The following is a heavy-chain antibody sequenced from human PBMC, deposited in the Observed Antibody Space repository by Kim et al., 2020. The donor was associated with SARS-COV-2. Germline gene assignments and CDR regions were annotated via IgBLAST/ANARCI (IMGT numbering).Heavy chain of an antibody. J-gene: IGHJ6*02. CDR3: ARRITGYVVGMFGMDD. Sequence: SGPTLVNPTQTLTLTCTFSGFSLSTGGVGVGWIRQPPGKALEWLALIYWDDDKRYSPSLKSRVTITKDTSKNQVVLTMTNMDPVDTATYYGARRITGYVVGMFGMDDWGQGTTVTVSS. CDR2: IYWDDDK. V-gene: IGHV2-5*02. CDR1: GFSLSTGGVG. D-gene: IGHD3-9*01.